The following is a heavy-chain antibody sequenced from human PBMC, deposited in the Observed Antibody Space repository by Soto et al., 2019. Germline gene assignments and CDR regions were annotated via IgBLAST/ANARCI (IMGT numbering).Heavy chain of an antibody. CDR2: IYYSGST. J-gene: IGHJ4*02. CDR1: GGSISSGGYY. Sequence: QVQLQESGPGLVKPSQTLSLTCTVSGGSISSGGYYWSWIRQHPGKGLEWIGYIYYSGSTYYNPSLKSRVTISVDTSKNQFSLKLSSVTAADTAVYYCARENYDILTGYPALFDYWGQGTLVTVSS. V-gene: IGHV4-31*03. CDR3: ARENYDILTGYPALFDY. D-gene: IGHD3-9*01.